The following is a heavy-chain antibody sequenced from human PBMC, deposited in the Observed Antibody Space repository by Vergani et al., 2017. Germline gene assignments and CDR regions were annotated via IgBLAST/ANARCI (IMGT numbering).Heavy chain of an antibody. J-gene: IGHJ3*02. CDR3: ARGRSYYYGSGRYYNPKSVPPPQRGGAFDI. CDR1: GGTFSSYA. CDR2: IIPIFGTA. D-gene: IGHD3-10*01. Sequence: QVQLVQSGAEVKKPGSSVKVSCKASGGTFSSYAISWVRQAPGQGLEWMGRIIPIFGTANYAQKFQGRVTITADESTSTGYIELSILRSEDTAVYYCARGRSYYYGSGRYYNPKSVPPPQRGGAFDIWGQGTMVTVSS. V-gene: IGHV1-69*18.